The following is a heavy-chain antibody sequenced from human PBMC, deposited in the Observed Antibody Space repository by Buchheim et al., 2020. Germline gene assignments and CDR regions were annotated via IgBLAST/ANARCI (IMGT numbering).Heavy chain of an antibody. D-gene: IGHD3-22*01. CDR1: GFTFSSYG. CDR3: AKAVYDPYYYDSSGYYYFDY. J-gene: IGHJ4*02. V-gene: IGHV3-23*04. CDR2: ISGSGGST. Sequence: VQLVESGGGVVQPGRSLRLSCAASGFTFSSYGMHWVRQAPGKGLEWVSAISGSGGSTYYADSVKGRFTISRDNSKNTLYLQMNSLRAEDTAVYYCAKAVYDPYYYDSSGYYYFDYWGQGTL.